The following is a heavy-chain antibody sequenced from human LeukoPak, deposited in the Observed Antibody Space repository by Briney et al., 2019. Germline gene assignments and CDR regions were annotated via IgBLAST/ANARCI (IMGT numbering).Heavy chain of an antibody. D-gene: IGHD2-2*01. Sequence: SETLSLTCTVPGGSISSYYWSWIRQPAGKGLEFVWRTHTSGRTDYNPSLRGRLTMSLDTSQNQFSLRLTSVTAADTAVYYCARTILPAQNAGAFDIWGPGTMVTVAS. CDR2: THTSGRT. J-gene: IGHJ3*02. CDR3: ARTILPAQNAGAFDI. CDR1: GGSISSYY. V-gene: IGHV4-4*07.